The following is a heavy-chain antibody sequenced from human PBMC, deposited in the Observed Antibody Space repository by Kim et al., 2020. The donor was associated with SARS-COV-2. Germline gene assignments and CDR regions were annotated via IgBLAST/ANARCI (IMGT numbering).Heavy chain of an antibody. CDR2: IYYSGST. D-gene: IGHD6-19*01. Sequence: SETLSLTCTVSGGSISSSSYYWGWIRQPPGKGLEWIGSIYYSGSTYYNPSLKSRVTISVDTSKNQFSLKLSSVTAADTAVYYCASVRNPYSSGWYFDYWGQGTLVTVSS. J-gene: IGHJ4*02. V-gene: IGHV4-39*01. CDR1: GGSISSSSYY. CDR3: ASVRNPYSSGWYFDY.